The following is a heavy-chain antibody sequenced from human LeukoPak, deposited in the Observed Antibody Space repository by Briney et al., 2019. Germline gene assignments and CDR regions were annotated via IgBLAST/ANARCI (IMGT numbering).Heavy chain of an antibody. D-gene: IGHD4-11*01. CDR2: ICSDGTNK. CDR3: ARDAQRGFDYSNSLKY. V-gene: IGHV3-33*01. J-gene: IGHJ4*02. CDR1: GFTFNHYG. Sequence: GGSLRLSCAAAGFTFNHYGMHWVRQAPGKGLEWVAVICSDGTNKYYADSVKGRFTISRDDSENTLYLQMSSLRPEDTGVYFCARDAQRGFDYSNSLKYWGQGTPVTVS.